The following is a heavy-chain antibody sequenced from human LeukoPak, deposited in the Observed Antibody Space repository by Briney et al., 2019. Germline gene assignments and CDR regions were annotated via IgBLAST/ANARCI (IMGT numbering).Heavy chain of an antibody. V-gene: IGHV4-39*01. J-gene: IGHJ4*02. CDR2: IYYSGST. D-gene: IGHD5-18*01. CDR1: GGSISSSSYY. CDR3: ARGANSYGFVY. Sequence: PSETLSLTCTVFGGSISSSSYYWGWIRQPPGKGLEWIGSIYYSGSTYYNPSLKSRVTISVDTSKNQFSLKLSSVTAADTAVYYCARGANSYGFVYWGQGTLVTVSS.